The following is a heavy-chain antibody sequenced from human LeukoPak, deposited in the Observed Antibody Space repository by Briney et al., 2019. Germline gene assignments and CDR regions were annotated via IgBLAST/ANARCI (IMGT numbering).Heavy chain of an antibody. CDR3: AKDAQRGFDYSNSLEY. D-gene: IGHD4-11*01. V-gene: IGHV3-33*06. Sequence: GGSLRLSCAASGFIFNHHAMHWVRQAPGKGLQWVAVIWSDKSNRFYADSVRGRFTISRDDSRKTVYLQMERLTAEDTAIYYCAKDAQRGFDYSNSLEYWGQRALVTVAS. J-gene: IGHJ4*02. CDR2: IWSDKSNR. CDR1: GFIFNHHA.